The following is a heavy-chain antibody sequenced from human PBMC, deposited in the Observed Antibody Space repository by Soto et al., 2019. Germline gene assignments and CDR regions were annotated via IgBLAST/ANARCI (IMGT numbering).Heavy chain of an antibody. D-gene: IGHD2-2*01. CDR3: TAMSY. CDR2: INSDGSTI. J-gene: IGHJ4*02. CDR1: GFTFSSYW. V-gene: IGHV3-74*01. Sequence: EVQVVESGGGLVQPGGSLRLSCAASGFTFSSYWMHWVRQAPGKGLVWVSRINSDGSTINYADSVKGRFTISRDNAKNTLFLKMNSLRAEDTGVYYCTAMSYWGQGTLVTVSS.